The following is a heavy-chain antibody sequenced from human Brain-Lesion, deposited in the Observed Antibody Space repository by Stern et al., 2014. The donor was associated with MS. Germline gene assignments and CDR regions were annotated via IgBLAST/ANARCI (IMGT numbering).Heavy chain of an antibody. V-gene: IGHV4-61*02. Sequence: QLQLQESGPGLVKPSQTLSLSCTVSGGSISSGGYYWSWIRQPAGKGLEWIGRNSGSTRYNPSLKSRVTISIDTSKNQFSLRLNPMTAADTAVYYCARGRVVPGFQYYATDVWGQGTTVIVSS. CDR2: NSGST. CDR1: GGSISSGGYY. D-gene: IGHD2-2*01. CDR3: ARGRVVPGFQYYATDV. J-gene: IGHJ6*02.